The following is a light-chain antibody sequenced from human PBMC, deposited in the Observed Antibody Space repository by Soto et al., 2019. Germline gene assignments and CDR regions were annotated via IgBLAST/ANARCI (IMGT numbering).Light chain of an antibody. CDR2: EVN. V-gene: IGLV2-14*01. J-gene: IGLJ6*01. Sequence: QSALTQPASVSGSPGQSVTISCTGPRSDIGDSNFISWYQHSPGKAPRLLIYEVNNRPSGVSRRFSGSKAGNTASLTISGLLEDDEADYFCASFRSGTILVFGSGTKV. CDR3: ASFRSGTILV. CDR1: RSDIGDSNF.